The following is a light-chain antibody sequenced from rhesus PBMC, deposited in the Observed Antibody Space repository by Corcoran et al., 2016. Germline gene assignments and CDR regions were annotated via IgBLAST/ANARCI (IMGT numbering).Light chain of an antibody. CDR1: QSVSSS. CDR2: GAS. J-gene: IGKJ1*01. V-gene: IGKV3-42*03. CDR3: QQYSNWPRT. Sequence: EIVLTQSPATLSLSPGERATLSCRASQSVSSSFAWYQQQPGHVPRLLIYGASSRANGIPYRLSGRGYGTDVTRTISSLEPEEFAVYYGQQYSNWPRTFGQGTKVEIK.